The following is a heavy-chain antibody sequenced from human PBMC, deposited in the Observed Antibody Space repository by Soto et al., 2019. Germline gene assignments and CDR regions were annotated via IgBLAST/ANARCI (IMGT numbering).Heavy chain of an antibody. CDR3: ARGAPYVLRYFDWFSPVDY. CDR2: INPNSGGT. J-gene: IGHJ4*02. V-gene: IGHV1-2*02. D-gene: IGHD3-9*01. CDR1: GDTFTVYD. Sequence: GASVEVSCKASGDTFTVYDMDWLRQAPGQGLEWMGWINPNSGGTNYAQKFQGRVTMTRDTSISTAYMELSRLRSDDTAVYYCARGAPYVLRYFDWFSPVDYWGQGTLVTVSS.